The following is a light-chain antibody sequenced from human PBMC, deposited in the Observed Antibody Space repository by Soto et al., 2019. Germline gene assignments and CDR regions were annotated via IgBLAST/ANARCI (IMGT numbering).Light chain of an antibody. CDR1: QSVSSS. J-gene: IGKJ2*01. Sequence: EIVLTQSPAPLSVSPGERVTLSCRASQSVSSSLAWYQQRPGQAPRLLIYDTSTRAAGIAAMFSGSGSGTYFTLTISSLQSEDSAVYYCQKYYSTPYTFGRGTKLEIK. CDR3: QKYYSTPYT. CDR2: DTS. V-gene: IGKV3-15*01.